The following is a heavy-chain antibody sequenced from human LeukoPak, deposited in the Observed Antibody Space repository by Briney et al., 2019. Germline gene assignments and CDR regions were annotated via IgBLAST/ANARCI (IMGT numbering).Heavy chain of an antibody. D-gene: IGHD3-16*02. CDR2: INHSGST. CDR1: GGSFSGYY. J-gene: IGHJ4*02. CDR3: ARRYYDYVWGSYRYRPFDY. Sequence: SETLSLTCAVYGGSFSGYYWSWIRQPPGKGLEWIGEINHSGSTNYNPSLKSRVTISVDTSKNQFSLKLSSVTAADTAVYYCARRYYDYVWGSYRYRPFDYWGQGTLVTVSS. V-gene: IGHV4-34*01.